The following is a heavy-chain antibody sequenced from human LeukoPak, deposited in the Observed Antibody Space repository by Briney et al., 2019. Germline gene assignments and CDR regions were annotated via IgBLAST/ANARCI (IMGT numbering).Heavy chain of an antibody. CDR3: ARCYYGSGSSTFDY. Sequence: GGSLRLSCVASGFTFSRYAMYWVRQAPGKGLEWVSYISSTGSTIYYADSVKGRFTISRDNAKNSLYLQMNSLRAEDTAVYYCARCYYGSGSSTFDYWGQGTLVTVSS. J-gene: IGHJ4*02. D-gene: IGHD3-10*01. CDR2: ISSTGSTI. CDR1: GFTFSRYA. V-gene: IGHV3-48*03.